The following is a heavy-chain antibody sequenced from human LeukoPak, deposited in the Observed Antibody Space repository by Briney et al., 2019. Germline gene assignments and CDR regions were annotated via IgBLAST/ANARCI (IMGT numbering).Heavy chain of an antibody. Sequence: PSETLSLTCTVSGGSISSYYWSWIRQPPGKGLEWIGYIYYSGSTNYNPSLKSRVTMSVDTSKNQFSLKLSSVTAADTAVYYCARVNRISSLKYYDILTGFDIWGQGTMVTVSS. J-gene: IGHJ3*02. D-gene: IGHD3-9*01. CDR1: GGSISSYY. V-gene: IGHV4-59*12. CDR3: ARVNRISSLKYYDILTGFDI. CDR2: IYYSGST.